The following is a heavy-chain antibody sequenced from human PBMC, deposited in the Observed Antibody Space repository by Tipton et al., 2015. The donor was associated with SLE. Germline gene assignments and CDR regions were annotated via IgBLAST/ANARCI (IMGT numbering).Heavy chain of an antibody. CDR2: IYYSGST. J-gene: IGHJ3*02. Sequence: TLSLTCTVSGGSISSGDYYWSWIRQSPGKGLEWIGYIYYSGSTYYNPSLKSRLTISIDTSKNQFSLRLSSVTAADTAVYYCVRATITIRVVGAAFDIWGQGRMVTVSS. CDR1: GGSISSGDYY. D-gene: IGHD3-22*01. V-gene: IGHV4-30-4*01. CDR3: VRATITIRVVGAAFDI.